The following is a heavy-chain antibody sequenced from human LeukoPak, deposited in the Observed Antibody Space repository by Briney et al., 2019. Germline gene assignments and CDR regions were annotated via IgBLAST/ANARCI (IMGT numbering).Heavy chain of an antibody. Sequence: GGSLRLSCAASGFTFSDYYMSWIRQAPGKGLEWVSYISSSGSTISYADSVKGRFTISRDNAKNSLYLQMNSLRAEDTAVYYCASSGLTGYRIDAFDIWGQGTMVTVSS. CDR2: ISSSGSTI. J-gene: IGHJ3*02. V-gene: IGHV3-11*01. CDR1: GFTFSDYY. CDR3: ASSGLTGYRIDAFDI. D-gene: IGHD3-9*01.